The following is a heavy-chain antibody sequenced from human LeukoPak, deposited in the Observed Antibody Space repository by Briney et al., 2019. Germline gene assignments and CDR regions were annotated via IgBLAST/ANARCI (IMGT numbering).Heavy chain of an antibody. CDR2: TYYRSKWYN. D-gene: IGHD3-22*01. V-gene: IGHV6-1*01. Sequence: SQTLSLTCALSGDSVSSNSAAWNWIRQSPSRGLEWLGRTYYRSKWYNDYAVSVKSRITIDPDTSKNQFSLQLNSVTPEDTAVYYCAGEAPTMIVVVIGAFDIWGQGTMVTVSS. CDR3: AGEAPTMIVVVIGAFDI. J-gene: IGHJ3*02. CDR1: GDSVSSNSAA.